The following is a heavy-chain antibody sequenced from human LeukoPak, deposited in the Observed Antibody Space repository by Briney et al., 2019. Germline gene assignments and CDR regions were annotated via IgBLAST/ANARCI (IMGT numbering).Heavy chain of an antibody. CDR1: GGTFSSYA. CDR2: IIPIFGTA. D-gene: IGHD3-3*01. Sequence: GSSVKVSCKASGGTFSSYAISWVRQAPGQGLEWMGGIIPIFGTANYAQKFQGRVTITADESTSTAYMELSSLRSEDTAVYYCARSRFEGGSAAFDTWGQGTMVTVSS. J-gene: IGHJ3*02. CDR3: ARSRFEGGSAAFDT. V-gene: IGHV1-69*01.